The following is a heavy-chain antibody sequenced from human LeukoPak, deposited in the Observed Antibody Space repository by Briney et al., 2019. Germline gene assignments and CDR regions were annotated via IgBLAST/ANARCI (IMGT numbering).Heavy chain of an antibody. Sequence: PSETLSLTCTVSGGSISSGPYYWGWIRQPPWKGLEWIGNIYYGENTYYNPSLKSRVTISIDTSKNQFYLKLSSLTAADTAVYYCARRDDSSGYHKIFDYWGPGTLVTVSS. J-gene: IGHJ4*02. D-gene: IGHD3-22*01. CDR2: IYYGENT. V-gene: IGHV4-39*01. CDR1: GGSISSGPYY. CDR3: ARRDDSSGYHKIFDY.